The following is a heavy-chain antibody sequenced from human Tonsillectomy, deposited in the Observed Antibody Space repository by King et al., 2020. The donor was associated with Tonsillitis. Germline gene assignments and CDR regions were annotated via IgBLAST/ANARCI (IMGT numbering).Heavy chain of an antibody. CDR3: ARQRGVGSTEDAFDI. Sequence: VQLVESGGGLVQPGGSLRVSCAASGFTVSGNYMSWLRQAPGKGLEWVSVIYSGGSTYYADSVKGRFTISRDNSKNTLYLQRKSLRAEETALYYCARQRGVGSTEDAFDIWGQGTVVTVSS. V-gene: IGHV3-66*04. CDR1: GFTVSGNY. D-gene: IGHD1-26*01. CDR2: IYSGGST. J-gene: IGHJ3*02.